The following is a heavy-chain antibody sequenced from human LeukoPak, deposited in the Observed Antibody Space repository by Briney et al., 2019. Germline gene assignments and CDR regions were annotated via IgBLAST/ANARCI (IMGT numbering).Heavy chain of an antibody. CDR1: GGSFSGYY. D-gene: IGHD6-13*01. CDR2: IYHSGST. Sequence: SSETLSLTCAVYGGSFSGYYWSWIRQPPGKGLEWIGEIYHSGSTNYNPSLKSRVTISVDKSKNQFSLKLSSVTAADTAVYYCARYKIAAAGISWFDPWGQGTLVTVSS. CDR3: ARYKIAAAGISWFDP. J-gene: IGHJ5*02. V-gene: IGHV4-34*01.